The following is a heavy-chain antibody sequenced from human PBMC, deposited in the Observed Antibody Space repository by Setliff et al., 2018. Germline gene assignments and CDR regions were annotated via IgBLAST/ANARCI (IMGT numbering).Heavy chain of an antibody. J-gene: IGHJ4*02. V-gene: IGHV1-18*01. CDR3: ERLVRYCTRVTCQRSSDGDF. CDR1: GYTFNHYG. D-gene: IGHD2-15*01. Sequence: VASVKVSCKASGYTFNHYGITWVRQAPGEGLEWMGWISAYSGNTFYAPQFQGRLFMTTDTSTNTAYMELRNLTSDDTAVYFCERLVRYCTRVTCQRSSDGDFWGQGTPVTVSS. CDR2: ISAYSGNT.